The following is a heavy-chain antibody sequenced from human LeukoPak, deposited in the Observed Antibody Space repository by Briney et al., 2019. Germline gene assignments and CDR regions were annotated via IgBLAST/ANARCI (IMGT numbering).Heavy chain of an antibody. CDR3: ARAYCSSTSCQGGWFDP. V-gene: IGHV1-2*02. Sequence: ASVKVSCKASGYTFTGYYMHWVRQAPGQGLEWMGWINPNSGGTNYAQKFQGRVTMTRDTSISTAYMELSRLRSDDTAVYYCARAYCSSTSCQGGWFDPRGQGTLVTVSS. J-gene: IGHJ5*02. CDR1: GYTFTGYY. D-gene: IGHD2-2*01. CDR2: INPNSGGT.